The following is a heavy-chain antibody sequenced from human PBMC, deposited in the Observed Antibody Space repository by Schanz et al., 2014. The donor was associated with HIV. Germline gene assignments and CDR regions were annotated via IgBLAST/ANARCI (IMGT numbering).Heavy chain of an antibody. CDR1: GFTFSSYA. D-gene: IGHD6-13*01. V-gene: IGHV3-23*04. CDR2: ISASGGDT. CDR3: AKAITSSAAGNFDP. J-gene: IGHJ5*02. Sequence: EVQLVESGGGLVQPGGSLRLSCAVSGFTFSSYAMTWVRQAPGKGLEYVSSISASGGDTDYVDSVKGRFTISRDNFKNTLYLQMNSLRAEDSAVYYCAKAITSSAAGNFDPWGQGTLVTVSS.